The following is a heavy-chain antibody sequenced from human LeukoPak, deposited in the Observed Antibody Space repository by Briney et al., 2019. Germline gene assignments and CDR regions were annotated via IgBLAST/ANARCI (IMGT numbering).Heavy chain of an antibody. V-gene: IGHV4-4*07. Sequence: PSETLSLTCTVSGGSITNYYWSWIRQPAGKGLEWIGHIYTSGSTNYNPSLKSRVTMSVDTSKNQFSLKLNSVTAADTAVYYCARDQKGRITIFGVVRRGLDYWGQGTLVTVSS. CDR3: ARDQKGRITIFGVVRRGLDY. CDR2: IYTSGST. D-gene: IGHD3-3*01. J-gene: IGHJ4*02. CDR1: GGSITNYY.